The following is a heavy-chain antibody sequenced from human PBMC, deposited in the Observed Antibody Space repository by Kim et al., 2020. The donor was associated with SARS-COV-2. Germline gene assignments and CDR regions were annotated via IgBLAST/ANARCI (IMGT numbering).Heavy chain of an antibody. Sequence: PSLKSRVTISVDTSKNQFSLKLSSVTAADTAVYYCARAGSSSWYRGAFDIWGQGTMVTVSS. CDR3: ARAGSSSWYRGAFDI. D-gene: IGHD6-13*01. V-gene: IGHV4-34*01. J-gene: IGHJ3*02.